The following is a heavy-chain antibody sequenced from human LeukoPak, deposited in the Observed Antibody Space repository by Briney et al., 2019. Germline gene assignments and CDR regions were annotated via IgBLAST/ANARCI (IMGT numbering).Heavy chain of an antibody. Sequence: PSETLSLTCTVSGGSISSYYWSWIRQPPGKGLEWIGYIYYSGSTNYNPSLKSRVTISVDTSKNQFSLKLSPVTAADTAVYYCARQYSSGWYFDYWGQGTLVTVSS. CDR2: IYYSGST. D-gene: IGHD6-19*01. V-gene: IGHV4-59*01. CDR1: GGSISSYY. J-gene: IGHJ4*02. CDR3: ARQYSSGWYFDY.